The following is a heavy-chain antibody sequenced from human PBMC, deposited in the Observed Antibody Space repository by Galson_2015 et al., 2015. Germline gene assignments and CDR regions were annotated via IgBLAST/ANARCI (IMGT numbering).Heavy chain of an antibody. CDR3: AGIRITMVQGVITNDY. CDR2: IYSGGST. V-gene: IGHV3-53*01. J-gene: IGHJ4*02. Sequence: SLRLSCAASGFTVSSNYMSWVRQAPGKGLEWVSVIYSGGSTYYADSVKGRFTISRDNSKNTLYLQMNSLRAEDTAVYYCAGIRITMVQGVITNDYWGQGTLVTVSS. D-gene: IGHD3-10*01. CDR1: GFTVSSNY.